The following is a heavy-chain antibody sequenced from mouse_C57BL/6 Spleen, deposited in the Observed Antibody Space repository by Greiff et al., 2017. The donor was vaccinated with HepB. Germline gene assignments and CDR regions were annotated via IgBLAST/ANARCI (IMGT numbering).Heavy chain of an antibody. V-gene: IGHV1-80*01. Sequence: VKLQESGAELVKPGASVKISCKASGYAFSSYWMNWVKQRPGKGLEWIGQIYPGDGDTNYNGKFKGKATLTADKSSSTAYMQLSSLTSEDSAVYFCARSSSNYVERYYFDYWGQGTTLTVSS. CDR3: ARSSSNYVERYYFDY. CDR1: GYAFSSYW. D-gene: IGHD2-5*01. CDR2: IYPGDGDT. J-gene: IGHJ2*01.